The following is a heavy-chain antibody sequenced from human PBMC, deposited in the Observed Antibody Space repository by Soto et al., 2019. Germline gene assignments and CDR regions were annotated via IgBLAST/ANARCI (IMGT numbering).Heavy chain of an antibody. V-gene: IGHV5-51*01. CDR1: GYRFTNYW. CDR2: IYPGDSDT. CDR3: AASIFYYGMDV. J-gene: IGHJ6*02. Sequence: GESLKISCQASGYRFTNYWIGWVRQMPGKGLEWMGVIYPGDSDTRYSPSFQGQVTISADKSISTAYLQWSSPKASDTAIYYCAASIFYYGMDVWGQGTTVTVSS.